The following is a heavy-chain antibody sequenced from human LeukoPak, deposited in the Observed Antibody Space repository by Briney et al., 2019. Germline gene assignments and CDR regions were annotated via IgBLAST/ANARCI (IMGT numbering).Heavy chain of an antibody. V-gene: IGHV5-51*01. J-gene: IGHJ2*01. CDR3: ARHRSQPLDLEWYFDL. D-gene: IGHD6-13*01. Sequence: GESLKISCEGSGYSFSNYWIGWVRQMPGKGLEWMGSIYPDESQTRYRPSFQGQVIISADKSINTAYLQLTNLKASDTAMYYCARHRSQPLDLEWYFDLWGRGTLITVSS. CDR2: IYPDESQT. CDR1: GYSFSNYW.